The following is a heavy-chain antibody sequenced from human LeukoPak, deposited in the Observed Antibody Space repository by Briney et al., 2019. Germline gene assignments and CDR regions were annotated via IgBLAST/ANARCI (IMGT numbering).Heavy chain of an antibody. CDR1: GYTFTGYY. D-gene: IGHD6-13*01. CDR3: ARVGYSSSWYDDY. V-gene: IGHV1-2*02. J-gene: IGHJ4*02. Sequence: ASVKVSCKASGYTFTGYYMHWVRQAPGQGLEWMGWINPNSGGTNYAQKFQGGVTMTRDTPISTAYMELSRLRSDDTAVYYCARVGYSSSWYDDYWGQGTLVTVSS. CDR2: INPNSGGT.